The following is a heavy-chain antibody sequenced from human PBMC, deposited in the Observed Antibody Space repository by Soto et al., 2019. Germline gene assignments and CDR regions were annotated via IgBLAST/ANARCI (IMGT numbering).Heavy chain of an antibody. J-gene: IGHJ4*02. D-gene: IGHD6-13*01. V-gene: IGHV4-59*01. CDR2: IHYSGTT. CDR3: AAGEASSRNLAPYYLDF. Sequence: SSETRSLTCTVSGGSMRNYFWTWIRQPPGKGLEWIGYIHYSGTTSFFPSYNPSLRSRVTISEDTSKNQFSLKLLSVTTADTAVYFCAAGEASSRNLAPYYLDFWGQGTLVTVSS. CDR1: GGSMRNYF.